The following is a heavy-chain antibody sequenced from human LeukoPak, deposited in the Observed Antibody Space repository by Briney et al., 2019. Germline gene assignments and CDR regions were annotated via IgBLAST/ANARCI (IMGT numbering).Heavy chain of an antibody. CDR3: ARHDYESPFDY. D-gene: IGHD4-17*01. J-gene: IGHJ4*02. Sequence: SETLSLTCTVSSGSISSGSYFWGWIRQPPGKGLEWIGNLFSNGRTYYNPSFRSRVNISLDTSKKNFSLNLTSVTAADTAVYYCARHDYESPFDYWGQGTLVTVSS. CDR2: LFSNGRT. CDR1: SGSISSGSYF. V-gene: IGHV4-39*01.